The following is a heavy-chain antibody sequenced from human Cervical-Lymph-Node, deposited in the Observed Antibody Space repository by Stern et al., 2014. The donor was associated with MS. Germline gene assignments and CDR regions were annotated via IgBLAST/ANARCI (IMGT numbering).Heavy chain of an antibody. V-gene: IGHV2-5*02. Sequence: QITLKESGPTLVKPTQTLTLTCTFSGFSLSTSGVGVGWIRQPPGKALEWLALIYWDADKRYSPSLKSRLTIAKDTSKNQVVLTMTNMDPVDTATYYCAHRRSYYDSESYYNAFDYWGQGTLVTVSS. CDR3: AHRRSYYDSESYYNAFDY. D-gene: IGHD3-10*01. CDR2: IYWDADK. CDR1: GFSLSTSGVG. J-gene: IGHJ4*02.